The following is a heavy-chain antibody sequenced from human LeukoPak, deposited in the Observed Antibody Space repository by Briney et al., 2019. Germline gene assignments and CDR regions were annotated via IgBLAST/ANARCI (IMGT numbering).Heavy chain of an antibody. CDR3: TRDQTPYY. CDR1: GFSFRDFV. CDR2: IRSKIYGGTP. Sequence: PGGSLRLSCTASGFSFRDFVVSWVRQAPGKGLEWVGFIRSKIYGGTPEYAASVKGRFTISRDDSKGIAYLQMNSLKTEDTAVYYCTRDQTPYYWGQGTLVTVSS. J-gene: IGHJ4*02. V-gene: IGHV3-49*04.